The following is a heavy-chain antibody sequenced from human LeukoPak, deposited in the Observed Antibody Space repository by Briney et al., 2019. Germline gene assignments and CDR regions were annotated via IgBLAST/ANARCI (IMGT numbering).Heavy chain of an antibody. J-gene: IGHJ4*01. CDR3: ARDEYCGGDCPLEY. V-gene: IGHV1-69*01. CDR2: IIPIFGTA. Sequence: GASVKVSCKASGGTFISYAISWVRQAPGQGLEWMGGIIPIFGTANYAQKFQGRVTITADESTSTAYMELSSLRSEDTAVYYCARDEYCGGDCPLEYWGQEPWSPSPQ. D-gene: IGHD2-21*02. CDR1: GGTFISYA.